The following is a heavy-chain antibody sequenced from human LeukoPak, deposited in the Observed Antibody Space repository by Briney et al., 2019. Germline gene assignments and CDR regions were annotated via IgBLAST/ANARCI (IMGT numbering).Heavy chain of an antibody. CDR3: ARVHWIRGAPNVYYFDY. CDR2: ISNTGSTI. Sequence: GGSLRLSCAASGFAFSNYYMSWIRQAPGKGLEWVSHISNTGSTIYYADSVKGRFTMSRDNAKNSLYLQMNSLRAEDTAVYYCARVHWIRGAPNVYYFDYWGRGTLVTVSS. V-gene: IGHV3-11*04. D-gene: IGHD5-18*01. J-gene: IGHJ4*02. CDR1: GFAFSNYY.